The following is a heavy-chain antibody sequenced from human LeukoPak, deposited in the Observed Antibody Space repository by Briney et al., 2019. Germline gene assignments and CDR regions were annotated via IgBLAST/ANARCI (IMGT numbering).Heavy chain of an antibody. CDR1: GYTFTSYY. CDR2: INPSGGST. Sequence: ASVKVSCKASGYTFTSYYMHWVRQAPGQGLEWMGIINPSGGSTSYAQKFQGRVTMTRDTSTSTVYMELSSLRSEDTAVYYCAHITAAAAGGGYFDYWGQGTLVTVSS. CDR3: AHITAAAAGGGYFDY. V-gene: IGHV1-46*01. J-gene: IGHJ4*02. D-gene: IGHD6-13*01.